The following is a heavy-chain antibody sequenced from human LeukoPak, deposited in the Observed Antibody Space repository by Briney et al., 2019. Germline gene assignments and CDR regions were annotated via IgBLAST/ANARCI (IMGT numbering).Heavy chain of an antibody. V-gene: IGHV1-46*03. D-gene: IGHD1-26*01. CDR2: INPSGGST. Sequence: ASVKVSCKASGYTFTSYYMHWVRQPPGQGLEWMGIINPSGGSTSYAQKFQGRVTMTGDTSTSTVYMELSSLRSEDTAVYYCATRIPNSGSYSHWGQGTLVTVSS. J-gene: IGHJ4*02. CDR3: ATRIPNSGSYSH. CDR1: GYTFTSYY.